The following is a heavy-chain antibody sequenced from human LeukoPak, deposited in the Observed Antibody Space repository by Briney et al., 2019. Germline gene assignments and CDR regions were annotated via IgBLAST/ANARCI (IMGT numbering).Heavy chain of an antibody. V-gene: IGHV4-34*01. Sequence: SETLSLTCAVCGGSFSSYYWSWIRQPPGKGLEWIGEINHSGSANYNPSLKSRVTISVDTSKNQFSLKLSSVTAADTAVYYCARGAPYYDFWSGYPGFRYYYYMDVWGKGTTVTVSS. CDR3: ARGAPYYDFWSGYPGFRYYYYMDV. CDR2: INHSGSA. CDR1: GGSFSSYY. J-gene: IGHJ6*03. D-gene: IGHD3-3*01.